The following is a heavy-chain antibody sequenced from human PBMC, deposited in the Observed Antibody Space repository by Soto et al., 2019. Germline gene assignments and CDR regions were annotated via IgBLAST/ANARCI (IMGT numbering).Heavy chain of an antibody. CDR3: ARHVPYCSGGSCYLGYFQH. V-gene: IGHV4-59*08. CDR2: IYYSGST. J-gene: IGHJ1*01. D-gene: IGHD2-15*01. CDR1: GGSISSYY. Sequence: QVQLQESGPGLVKPSETLSLTCTVSGGSISSYYWSWIRQPPGKGLEWIGSIYYSGSTNYNPSLKSRVTISVDTSKNQFSLKLSSVTAADTAVYYCARHVPYCSGGSCYLGYFQHWGQGTLVTVSS.